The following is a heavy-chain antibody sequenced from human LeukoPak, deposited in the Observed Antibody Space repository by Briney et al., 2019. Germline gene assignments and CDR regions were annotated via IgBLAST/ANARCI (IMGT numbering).Heavy chain of an antibody. CDR1: AFTFSDSA. CDR2: IRSKADNYAT. D-gene: IGHD4-17*01. J-gene: IGHJ4*02. V-gene: IGHV3-73*01. CDR3: TGGTTVTTLGY. Sequence: GRSLRPSCAASAFTFSDSAIHCVRQASGKGLEWVGRIRSKADNYATEYGASVKGRFTISRDDSKNTAYLQMNSLKTEDTAVYYCTGGTTVTTLGYWGQGTLVTVSS.